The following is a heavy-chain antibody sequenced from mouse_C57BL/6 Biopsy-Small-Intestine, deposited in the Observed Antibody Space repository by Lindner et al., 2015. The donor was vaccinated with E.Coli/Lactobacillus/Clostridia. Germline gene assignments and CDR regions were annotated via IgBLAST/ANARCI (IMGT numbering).Heavy chain of an antibody. CDR2: INPYYGSS. CDR1: GYSFTGYN. J-gene: IGHJ3*01. V-gene: IGHV1-39*01. Sequence: VQLQESGAELVKPGASVKISCKASGYSFTGYNINWVKQSHGKSLEWIGDINPYYGSSGYNQNFKGKATLTVDRSSSTAYMQLNSLTSEDSAVYYCARSGDYGGFAYWGQGTLVTVSA. CDR3: ARSGDYGGFAY. D-gene: IGHD1-1*02.